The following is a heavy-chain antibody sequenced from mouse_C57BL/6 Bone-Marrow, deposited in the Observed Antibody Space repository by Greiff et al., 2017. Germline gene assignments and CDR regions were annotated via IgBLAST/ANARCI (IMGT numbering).Heavy chain of an antibody. CDR2: IHPNGGST. CDR3: ARENYYYGSSYFDY. D-gene: IGHD1-1*01. V-gene: IGHV1-64*01. J-gene: IGHJ2*01. Sequence: QVQLQQPGAELVKPGASVKLSCKASGYTFTSYWMHWVKQRPGQGLEWIGMIHPNGGSTNYNEKFKSKATLTVDTSSSTAYMQLSSLTSEDSAVYYGARENYYYGSSYFDYWGQGTTLTVSS. CDR1: GYTFTSYW.